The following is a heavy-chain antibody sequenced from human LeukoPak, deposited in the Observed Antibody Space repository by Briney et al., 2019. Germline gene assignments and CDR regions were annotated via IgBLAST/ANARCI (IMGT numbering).Heavy chain of an antibody. V-gene: IGHV3-23*01. CDR1: GFTFSSYG. CDR2: ITGTGGRT. J-gene: IGHJ4*02. Sequence: GGSLRLSCAASGFTFSSYGMSWVRQAPGGGLEWVSSITGTGGRTNFADSVQGRFTISRDNSTNTMNLQMNSLRAEDTAVYYCTKAPCSCDSCYHWDYSGPGKLFTVSS. D-gene: IGHD2-15*01. CDR3: TKAPCSCDSCYHWDY.